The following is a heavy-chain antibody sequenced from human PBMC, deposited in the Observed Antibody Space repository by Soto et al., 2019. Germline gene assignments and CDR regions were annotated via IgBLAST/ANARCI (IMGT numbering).Heavy chain of an antibody. D-gene: IGHD6-13*01. CDR2: INPNRGGT. J-gene: IGHJ6*02. CDR3: ARDVDPAYSNNWYYGYYGMDV. CDR1: GYTFTGYY. V-gene: IGHV1-2*04. Sequence: GASVKVSCKASGYTFTGYYIHWVRQAPGQGLEWMGWINPNRGGTNYAQKFQGWVTMTRDTSISTAYMQMNSLRAEDTAVYYCARDVDPAYSNNWYYGYYGMDVWGQGTTVTVSS.